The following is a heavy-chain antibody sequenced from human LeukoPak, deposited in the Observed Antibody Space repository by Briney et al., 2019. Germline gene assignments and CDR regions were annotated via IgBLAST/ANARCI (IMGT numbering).Heavy chain of an antibody. J-gene: IGHJ4*02. D-gene: IGHD1-26*01. CDR1: GGSISSYY. CDR3: ARAWDLYYFDY. V-gene: IGHV4-59*01. CDR2: IYYSGST. Sequence: SETLSLTCTVSGGSISSYYWSWIRQPPGKGLEWIGYIYYSGSTNYNPSLKSRVTISVDTSKNQFSLKLSSVPAADTAVYFCARAWDLYYFDYWGQGTLVTVSS.